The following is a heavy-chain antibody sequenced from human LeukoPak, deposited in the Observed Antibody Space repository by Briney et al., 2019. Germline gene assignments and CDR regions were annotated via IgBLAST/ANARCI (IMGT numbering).Heavy chain of an antibody. CDR1: GGSISSSSYY. J-gene: IGHJ4*02. V-gene: IGHV4-39*07. CDR2: IYYSGST. Sequence: PSETLSLTCTVSGGSISSSSYYWGWIRQPPGKGLEWIGSIYYSGSTYYNPSLKNRVTISVDTSKNQFSLKLSSVTAADTAVYYCARDSGSYYYFDYWGQGTLVTVSS. D-gene: IGHD1-26*01. CDR3: ARDSGSYYYFDY.